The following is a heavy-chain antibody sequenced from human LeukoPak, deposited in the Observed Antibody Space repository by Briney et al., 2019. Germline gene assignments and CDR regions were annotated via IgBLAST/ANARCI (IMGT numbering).Heavy chain of an antibody. CDR2: IGSDGTST. CDR3: ARDVGSRLHS. D-gene: IGHD2-15*01. Sequence: GGSLRLSCAASGFTFGSSYMHWLRQDPGNGLVSVSCIGSDGTSTNYADSAKGRCTISRANPKTTVYLQLNSLRAEDTAVYYCARDVGSRLHSWGQGTLVIVSS. V-gene: IGHV3-74*01. CDR1: GFTFGSSY. J-gene: IGHJ4*02.